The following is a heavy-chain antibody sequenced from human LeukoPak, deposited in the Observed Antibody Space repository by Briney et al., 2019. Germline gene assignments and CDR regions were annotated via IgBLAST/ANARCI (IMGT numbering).Heavy chain of an antibody. CDR3: ARGDSYYYDSSGYSDY. D-gene: IGHD3-22*01. CDR1: GFTFSSYS. J-gene: IGHJ4*02. V-gene: IGHV3-48*01. Sequence: GGSLRLSCAASGFTFSSYSMNWVRQAPGRGLEWVSYISSSSSTIYYADSVKGRFTISRDNAKNSLYLQMNSLRAEDTAVYYCARGDSYYYDSSGYSDYWGQGNLVTVSS. CDR2: ISSSSSTI.